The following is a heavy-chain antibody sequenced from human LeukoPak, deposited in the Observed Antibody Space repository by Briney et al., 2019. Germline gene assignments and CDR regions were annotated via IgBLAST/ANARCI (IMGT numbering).Heavy chain of an antibody. CDR3: ARHWSGYYYFDY. CDR2: IYYSGST. Sequence: PSETLSLTCTVSGGSISSSSYYWGWIRQPPGKGLEWIGSIYYSGSTYYNPSLKSRVTISVDTSKNQFSLKLSSVTAADTAVYYCARHWSGYYYFDYWGQGTLVTVSS. D-gene: IGHD3-3*01. V-gene: IGHV4-39*01. J-gene: IGHJ4*02. CDR1: GGSISSSSYY.